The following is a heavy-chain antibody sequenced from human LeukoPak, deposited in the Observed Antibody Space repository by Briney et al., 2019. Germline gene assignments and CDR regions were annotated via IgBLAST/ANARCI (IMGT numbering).Heavy chain of an antibody. V-gene: IGHV3-74*01. CDR2: INNDGSDT. J-gene: IGHJ4*02. Sequence: GGSLRLSCAASGFKFSNHWMHRVRQSPGKGLVRVARINNDGSDTSHADSVEGRFTISRDNAENTLYLQMNSLRVEDTAMYFCARNNWGIDDWGQGTLVTVSS. CDR1: GFKFSNHW. CDR3: ARNNWGIDD. D-gene: IGHD7-27*01.